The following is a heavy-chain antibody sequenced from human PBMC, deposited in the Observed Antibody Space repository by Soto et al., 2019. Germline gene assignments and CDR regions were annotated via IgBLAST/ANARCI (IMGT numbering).Heavy chain of an antibody. J-gene: IGHJ6*03. CDR1: GGSISSYY. Sequence: SETLSLTCTVSGGSISSYYWSWIRQPPGKGLEWIGYIYYSGSTNYNPSLKSRVTISVDTSKNQFSLKLSSVTAADTAVYYCARHHRNDIVATPGRGRYYYYYYMDVWGKGTTVTVSS. V-gene: IGHV4-59*08. CDR3: ARHHRNDIVATPGRGRYYYYYYMDV. D-gene: IGHD5-12*01. CDR2: IYYSGST.